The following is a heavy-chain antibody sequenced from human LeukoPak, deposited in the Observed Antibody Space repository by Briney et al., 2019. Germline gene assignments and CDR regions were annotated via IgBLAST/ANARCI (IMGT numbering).Heavy chain of an antibody. CDR1: GFTFSHYW. CDR3: AKDRAAAALFDY. V-gene: IGHV3-23*01. D-gene: IGHD6-13*01. J-gene: IGHJ4*02. CDR2: ISGSGGST. Sequence: GGSLRLSCAASGFTFSHYWMSWVRQAPGKGLEWVSAISGSGGSTYYADSVKGRFTISRDNSKNTLYLQMNSLRAEDTAVYYCAKDRAAAALFDYWGQGTLVTVSS.